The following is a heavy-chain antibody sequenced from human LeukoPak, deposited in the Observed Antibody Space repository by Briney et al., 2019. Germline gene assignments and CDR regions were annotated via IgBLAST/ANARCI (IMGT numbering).Heavy chain of an antibody. CDR3: ARASSGWYNWFDP. V-gene: IGHV4-4*02. CDR2: IYHSGST. J-gene: IGHJ5*02. Sequence: SETLSLTCAVSGGSISSRNWWSWVRQPPGKGLEWIGEIYHSGSTNYNPSLKTRVTISVDKSKNRFSLKLSSVTAADTAVYYCARASSGWYNWFDPWGQGTLVTVSS. D-gene: IGHD6-19*01. CDR1: GGSISSRNW.